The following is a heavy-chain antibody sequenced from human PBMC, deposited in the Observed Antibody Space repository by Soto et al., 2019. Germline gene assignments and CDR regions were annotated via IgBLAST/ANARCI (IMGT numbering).Heavy chain of an antibody. Sequence: QITLKESGPTQVKPTQTLTLTCTLSGLSLNSGGVGVVWIRQAPEKALEWLALIYWNDDKRYSPSLRSRLTITKDTTRNNIVLTMTNVDPVDTGTYYCAHRHYCGMNGLGPWGQGTTVTVSS. CDR1: GLSLNSGGVG. V-gene: IGHV2-5*01. J-gene: IGHJ6*02. CDR3: AHRHYCGMNGLGP. CDR2: IYWNDDK. D-gene: IGHD2-21*01.